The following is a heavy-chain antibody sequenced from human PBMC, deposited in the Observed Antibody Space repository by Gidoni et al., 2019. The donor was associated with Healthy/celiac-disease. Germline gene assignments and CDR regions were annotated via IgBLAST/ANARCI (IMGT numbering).Heavy chain of an antibody. J-gene: IGHJ4*02. V-gene: IGHV3-23*01. CDR1: GFTFSSFA. CDR2: ISGSGGST. Sequence: EVQLLESGGGLVQPGGSLRLSCAASGFTFSSFAMSWVRQAPGQGLEWVSAISGSGGSTYYADSVKGRFTISRDNSKNTLYLQMNSLRAEDTAVYYCAKDRYYYDSSGYYYGIFDYWGQGTLVTVSS. CDR3: AKDRYYYDSSGYYYGIFDY. D-gene: IGHD3-22*01.